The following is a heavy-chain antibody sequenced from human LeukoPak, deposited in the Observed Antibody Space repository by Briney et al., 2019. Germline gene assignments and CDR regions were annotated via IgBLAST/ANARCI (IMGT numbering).Heavy chain of an antibody. Sequence: GGSLRLSCAASGFTFYDYAMHWVRQAPGKGLEWVANIEPSGTETYYGDPVKGRFTISRDNAKNLLYLQMSSLRAEDTAVYSCGRFGDEAGIDNWGQGTLVTVSS. D-gene: IGHD3-10*01. V-gene: IGHV3-7*01. CDR1: GFTFYDYA. CDR2: IEPSGTET. CDR3: GRFGDEAGIDN. J-gene: IGHJ4*02.